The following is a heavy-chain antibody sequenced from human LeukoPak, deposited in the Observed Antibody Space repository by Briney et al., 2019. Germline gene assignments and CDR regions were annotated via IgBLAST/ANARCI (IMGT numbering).Heavy chain of an antibody. D-gene: IGHD5-12*01. CDR2: IISSSSYV. CDR3: ARGGYSGYDDY. CDR1: GLTFSSYS. V-gene: IGHV3-21*01. J-gene: IGHJ4*02. Sequence: PGGSLRLSCAASGLTFSSYSMNCVRQAPGKGLEWVSSIISSSSYVYYADSVKGRFTISRATAKNSLYLQMNSLRAEDTAVYYCARGGYSGYDDYWGQGTLVTVSS.